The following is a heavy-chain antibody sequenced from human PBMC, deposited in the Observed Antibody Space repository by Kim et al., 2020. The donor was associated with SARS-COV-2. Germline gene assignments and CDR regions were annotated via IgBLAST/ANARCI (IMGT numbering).Heavy chain of an antibody. D-gene: IGHD3-10*01. CDR3: ARGLTYYYGSGSYYKNNWFDP. Sequence: SETLSLTCAVYGGSFSGYYWSWIRQPPVKGLEGIGEINHSGSTNYNPSLNSRVTISVDTSKNQFSLKLSSVTAADTAVYYCARGLTYYYGSGSYYKNNWFDPWGQGTLVTVSS. CDR2: INHSGST. V-gene: IGHV4-34*01. CDR1: GGSFSGYY. J-gene: IGHJ5*02.